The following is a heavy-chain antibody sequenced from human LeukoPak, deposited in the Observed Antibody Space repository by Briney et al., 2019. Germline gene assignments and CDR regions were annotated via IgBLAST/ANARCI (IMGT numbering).Heavy chain of an antibody. CDR2: ISYDGSNK. CDR1: XFTFSSYA. CDR3: ASPPGIAAAGFDY. Sequence: SLRLSCAXSXFTFSSYAMHWVRKAPGKGLEWVAVISYDGSNKYYADSVKGRFTISRDNSKNTLYLQMNSLRAEDTAVYYCASPPGIAAAGFDYWGQGTLVTVSS. V-gene: IGHV3-30-3*01. J-gene: IGHJ4*02. D-gene: IGHD6-13*01.